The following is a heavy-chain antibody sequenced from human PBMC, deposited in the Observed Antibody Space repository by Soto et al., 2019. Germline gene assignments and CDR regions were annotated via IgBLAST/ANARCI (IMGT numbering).Heavy chain of an antibody. CDR3: ARRDCGGDCYSWYY. CDR2: INYSGST. J-gene: IGHJ4*02. Sequence: SETLSLTCTVSDGSIDSSAYSWGWIRQPPGKGLEWIGSINYSGSTYYSPSLKSRVTISIDTSRNQFSLRLSSVTAADTAVYYRARRDCGGDCYSWYYWGQGTLVTVSS. V-gene: IGHV4-39*01. D-gene: IGHD2-21*02. CDR1: DGSIDSSAYS.